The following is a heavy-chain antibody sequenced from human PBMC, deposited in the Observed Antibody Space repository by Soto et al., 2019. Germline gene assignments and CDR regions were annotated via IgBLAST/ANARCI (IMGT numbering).Heavy chain of an antibody. CDR3: AREGISSSSHYYYGMDV. D-gene: IGHD6-6*01. CDR2: INHSGST. J-gene: IGHJ6*02. V-gene: IGHV4-34*01. Sequence: SETLSLTCAVYGGSFSGYYWSWIRQPPGKGLEWIGEINHSGSTNYNPSLKSRVTISVDTSKNQFSLKLSSVTAADTAVYYCAREGISSSSHYYYGMDVWGQGTTVTVSS. CDR1: GGSFSGYY.